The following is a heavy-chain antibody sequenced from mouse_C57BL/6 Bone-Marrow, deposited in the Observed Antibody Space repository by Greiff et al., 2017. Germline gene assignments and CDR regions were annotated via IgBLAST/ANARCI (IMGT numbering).Heavy chain of an antibody. CDR2: IDPETGGT. J-gene: IGHJ2*01. CDR1: GYTFTDYE. V-gene: IGHV1-15*01. CDR3: TRLGLRRNYFDY. D-gene: IGHD2-4*01. Sequence: VKLMESGAELVRPGASVTLSCKASGYTFTDYEMHWVKQTPVHGLEWIGAIDPETGGTAYNQKFKGKAILTADKSSSTAYMELRSLTSEDSAVYYCTRLGLRRNYFDYWGQGTTLTVSS.